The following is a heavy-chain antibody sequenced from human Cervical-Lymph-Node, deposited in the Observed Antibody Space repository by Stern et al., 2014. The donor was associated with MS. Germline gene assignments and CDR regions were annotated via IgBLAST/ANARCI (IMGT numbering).Heavy chain of an antibody. CDR1: GYIFSSDG. CDR3: ARDEGSGYDFPFDY. D-gene: IGHD5-12*01. Sequence: QLVQAGAAVKKPGASVKVSCKASGYIFSSDGISWVRQAPGQGLEGMGWISGPNGDTNYAQKLQGRVTLTTDTSTKTAYMELRSLRSDDTAVYYCARDEGSGYDFPFDYWGQGTLVTVSS. CDR2: ISGPNGDT. V-gene: IGHV1-18*01. J-gene: IGHJ4*02.